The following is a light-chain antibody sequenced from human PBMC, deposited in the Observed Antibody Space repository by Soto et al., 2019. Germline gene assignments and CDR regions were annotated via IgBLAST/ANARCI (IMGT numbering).Light chain of an antibody. J-gene: IGKJ5*01. Sequence: EILMTQSPVTLSVSPGERATLSCRASQSVSSNLAWYQQKPGQAPSLLIYGAFTRATGIPARFSGTGSGTEFTLTISSLEPEDFAVYYCQQRSNWPITFGQGTRLEIK. CDR2: GAF. CDR1: QSVSSN. CDR3: QQRSNWPIT. V-gene: IGKV3-11*01.